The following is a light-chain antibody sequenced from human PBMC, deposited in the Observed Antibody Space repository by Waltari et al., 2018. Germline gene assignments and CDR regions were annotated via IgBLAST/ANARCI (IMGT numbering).Light chain of an antibody. Sequence: QSALTQPASVSGSPGQSITISCAGPTSDVLTYTLVSWYQQHPGNPPKLMIHEGTQRPSGISNRFSGSNSDNTASLTISGLQFEDEAYYYCCSYAGSSPLFGGGTRVTVL. V-gene: IGLV2-23*01. CDR2: EGT. CDR1: TSDVLTYTL. J-gene: IGLJ3*02. CDR3: CSYAGSSPL.